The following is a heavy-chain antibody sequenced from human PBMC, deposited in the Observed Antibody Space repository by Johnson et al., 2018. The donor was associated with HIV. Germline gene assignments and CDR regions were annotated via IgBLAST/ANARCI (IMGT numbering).Heavy chain of an antibody. J-gene: IGHJ3*01. V-gene: IGHV3-33*01. Sequence: QVQLVESGVGVVQPGMSLRLSCAASGFTFSSYGMHWVRQAPGKGLEWGAVIWYDGANADYADCAKGRFTISRDNSNNRLYLQMSGLRTEDAGCYYCARDGAIHLHGDVFDFWGQGTTVTVSS. CDR1: GFTFSSYG. CDR2: IWYDGANA. D-gene: IGHD5-18*01. CDR3: ARDGAIHLHGDVFDF.